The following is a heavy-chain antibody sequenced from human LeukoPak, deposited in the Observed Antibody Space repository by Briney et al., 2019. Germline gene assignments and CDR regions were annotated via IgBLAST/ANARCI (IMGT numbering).Heavy chain of an antibody. CDR2: IWYDGSNK. CDR3: ARDQGPARYYYGMDV. V-gene: IGHV3-33*01. J-gene: IGHJ6*02. Sequence: GGSLRLSCAASGFTFSSYGMHWDRQAPGKGLEWVAVIWYDGSNKYYADSVKGRFTISRDNSKNTLYLQMNSLRAEDTAVYYCARDQGPARYYYGMDVWGQGTTVTVSS. CDR1: GFTFSSYG.